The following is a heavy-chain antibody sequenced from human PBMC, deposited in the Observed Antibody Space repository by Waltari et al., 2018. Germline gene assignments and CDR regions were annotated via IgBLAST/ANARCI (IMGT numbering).Heavy chain of an antibody. D-gene: IGHD6-13*01. J-gene: IGHJ3*02. CDR1: GGTFSSYA. CDR2: IIPTLVTA. Sequence: QVQLVQSGAEVKKPGSSVKVSCKASGGTFSSYAISWVRQAPGQGLEWMGRIIPTLVTANYAQKFQGRVTITADKSTSTAYMELSSLRSEDTAVYYCARGQAAGSQAAFDIWGQGTMVTVSS. CDR3: ARGQAAGSQAAFDI. V-gene: IGHV1-69*08.